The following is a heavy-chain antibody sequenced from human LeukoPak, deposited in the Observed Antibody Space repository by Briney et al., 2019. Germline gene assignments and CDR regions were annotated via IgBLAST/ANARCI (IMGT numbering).Heavy chain of an antibody. CDR3: ARDRCSGGSCYYGMDV. D-gene: IGHD2-15*01. CDR2: IYYCGST. CDR1: GVSLSSGDYY. V-gene: IGHV4-30-4*01. J-gene: IGHJ6*02. Sequence: SETLSLTCTVSGVSLSSGDYYWRWLRQPPGKGLEWIGYIYYCGSTYYNPSLKSRVNISVDTSKNQFSLKLSSVTAADTAVYYCARDRCSGGSCYYGMDVWGQGTTVSVSS.